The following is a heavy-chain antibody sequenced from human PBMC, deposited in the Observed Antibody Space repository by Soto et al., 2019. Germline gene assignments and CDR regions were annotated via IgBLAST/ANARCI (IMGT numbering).Heavy chain of an antibody. J-gene: IGHJ4*02. Sequence: TLSLTCTVSGGSISSGGYYWSWIRQHPGKGLEWIGYIYYSGSTYYNPSLKSRVTISVDTSKNQFSLKLSSVTAADTAVYYCASHTRSTSWEYYFDYWGQGTLVTVSS. V-gene: IGHV4-31*03. CDR1: GGSISSGGYY. CDR2: IYYSGST. D-gene: IGHD2-2*01. CDR3: ASHTRSTSWEYYFDY.